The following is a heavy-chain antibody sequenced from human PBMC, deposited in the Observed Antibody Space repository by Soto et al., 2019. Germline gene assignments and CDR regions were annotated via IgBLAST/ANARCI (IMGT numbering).Heavy chain of an antibody. Sequence: QVQLQESGPGLVEPSGTLSLTCLVSGASIISSDWWIWVRQTPGKGLEWVAVISYDGSHKYYGESVTGRFTISRDNSKNTLYLQMNSLRPDDTALYFCARDREREQLGYYGVDVWGQGTTVAVSS. J-gene: IGHJ6*02. CDR2: ISYDGSHK. CDR1: GASIISSDW. D-gene: IGHD6-13*01. CDR3: ARDREREQLGYYGVDV. V-gene: IGHV3-30*03.